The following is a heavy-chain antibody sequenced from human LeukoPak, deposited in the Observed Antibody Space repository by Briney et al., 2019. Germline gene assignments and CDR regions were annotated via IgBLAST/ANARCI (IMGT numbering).Heavy chain of an antibody. CDR2: IHEDGSAK. V-gene: IGHV3-7*05. D-gene: IGHD3-3*01. J-gene: IGHJ3*02. Sequence: GGSLRLSCVVCGFTFSRYWMNWVRQATGKGLEGVANIHEDGSAKYYVDSVKSRFTISRDNAKNSLYLQMSSLRAEDTAVYYCARTLRLNTPRAFDIWGQGTMVTVSS. CDR1: GFTFSRYW. CDR3: ARTLRLNTPRAFDI.